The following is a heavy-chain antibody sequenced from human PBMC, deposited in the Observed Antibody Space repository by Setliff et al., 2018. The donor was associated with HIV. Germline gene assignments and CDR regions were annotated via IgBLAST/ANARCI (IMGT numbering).Heavy chain of an antibody. CDR3: ARDSEPGTRVAGTTGLDY. CDR1: GFTFSSYV. D-gene: IGHD6-19*01. V-gene: IGHV3-30-3*01. J-gene: IGHJ4*02. CDR2: MSTGGDIK. Sequence: GGSLRLSCAATGFTFSSYVLHWVRQAPGKGLEWVAVMSTGGDIKIYADSVKGRFTISRDNSKNTLFLQMNSLRPEDTALYYCARDSEPGTRVAGTTGLDYWGQGSLVTVSS.